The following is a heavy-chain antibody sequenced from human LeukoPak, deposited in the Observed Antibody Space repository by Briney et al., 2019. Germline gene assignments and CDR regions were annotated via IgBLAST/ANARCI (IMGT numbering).Heavy chain of an antibody. CDR1: GFSVSSNY. CDR3: ARVDSSSCSFDY. D-gene: IGHD6-13*01. Sequence: GGSLRLSCAASGFSVSSNYMSWVRQAPGKGLEWVSVIYRGNYTFYADSVKGRVTISRDNSKNTLYLQMNSLRAEDTAVYYCARVDSSSCSFDYWGQGTLVTVSS. J-gene: IGHJ4*02. V-gene: IGHV3-66*01. CDR2: IYRGNYT.